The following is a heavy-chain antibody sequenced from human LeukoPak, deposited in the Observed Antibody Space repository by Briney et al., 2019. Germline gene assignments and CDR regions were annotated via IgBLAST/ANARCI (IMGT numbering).Heavy chain of an antibody. V-gene: IGHV3-11*01. D-gene: IGHD3-16*01. CDR3: AKLMITSGGNIVAPPDY. CDR1: GFTFSDYY. CDR2: ISSSGSTI. Sequence: GGSLRLSCAASGFTFSDYYMSWIRQAPGKGLEWVSYISSSGSTIYYADSVKGRFTISRDNAKNSLYLQMNSLRADDTAFYYCAKLMITSGGNIVAPPDYWGQGTLVTVSS. J-gene: IGHJ4*02.